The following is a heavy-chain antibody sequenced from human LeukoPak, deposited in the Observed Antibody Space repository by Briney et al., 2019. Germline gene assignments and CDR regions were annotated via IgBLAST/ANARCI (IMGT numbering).Heavy chain of an antibody. CDR2: FDTQEGET. CDR1: GHTLTELS. CDR3: ATPPVWFGEFMSGNSILGYFQD. J-gene: IGHJ1*01. Sequence: SVKLSCKISGHTLTELSIHWVRQAPGKGLEWMGGFDTQEGETIFAQNFQGRVTMTEDTSSDTAYMELSSLTSEDTAVYYCATPPVWFGEFMSGNSILGYFQDWGQGTLVTVSS. V-gene: IGHV1-24*01. D-gene: IGHD3-10*01.